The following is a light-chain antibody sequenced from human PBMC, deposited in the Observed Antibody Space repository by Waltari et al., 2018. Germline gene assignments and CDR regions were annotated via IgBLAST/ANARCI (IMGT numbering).Light chain of an antibody. CDR2: DVT. CDR3: CSYAGSYTHVV. Sequence: QSALPQPRSVSGSPGQSVPISCTGTSSDVGGYASVSWYQHHPGKAPKLMICDVTKRPSGVPDRFSGSKSGNTASLTISGLQAEDEADYYCCSYAGSYTHVVFGGGTKLTVL. V-gene: IGLV2-11*01. J-gene: IGLJ2*01. CDR1: SSDVGGYAS.